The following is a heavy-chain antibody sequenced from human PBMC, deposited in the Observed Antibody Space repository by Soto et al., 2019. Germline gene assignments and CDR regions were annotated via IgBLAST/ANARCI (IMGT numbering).Heavy chain of an antibody. CDR2: VWSSGSGT. V-gene: IGHV3-23*05. Sequence: WWSLSLSCPASVFTCRSSAMSWFRQAPGKGLEWVSAVWSSGSGTYYADSGKGRFTISSDNAKNSLYLQMNSLRAEDTAVYYCAGNAGILSGPKDDGFDIWGQGTMVTVSS. D-gene: IGHD3-9*01. J-gene: IGHJ3*02. CDR1: VFTCRSSA. CDR3: AGNAGILSGPKDDGFDI.